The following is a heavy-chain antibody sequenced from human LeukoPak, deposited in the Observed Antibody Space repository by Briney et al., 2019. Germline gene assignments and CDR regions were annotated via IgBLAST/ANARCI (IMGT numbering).Heavy chain of an antibody. V-gene: IGHV1-24*01. CDR1: GYTLTELS. D-gene: IGHD2-2*01. CDR3: ATGTIYCSSCSDDY. CDR2: FDPEDGET. Sequence: ASVKVSCKVSGYTLTELSMHWVRQAPGKGLEWRGGFDPEDGETPIFAQKFQGRVTMTEDTSTDTAYMELSSLRSEDTAVYYCATGTIYCSSCSDDYWGQGTLLTVSS. J-gene: IGHJ4*02.